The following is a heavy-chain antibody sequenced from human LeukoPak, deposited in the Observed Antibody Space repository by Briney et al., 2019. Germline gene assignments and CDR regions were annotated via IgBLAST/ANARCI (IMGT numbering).Heavy chain of an antibody. CDR3: AKDLDIVATITGN. J-gene: IGHJ4*02. V-gene: IGHV3-23*01. CDR1: GFTFSSYA. CDR2: VSGSGGST. D-gene: IGHD5-12*01. Sequence: GGSLRLSCAASGFTFSSYAMSWVRQAPGKGLEWVSGVSGSGGSTYYADSVEGRFTISRDNSKNTLYLQMNSLRAEDTAVYYCAKDLDIVATITGNWGQGTLVTVSP.